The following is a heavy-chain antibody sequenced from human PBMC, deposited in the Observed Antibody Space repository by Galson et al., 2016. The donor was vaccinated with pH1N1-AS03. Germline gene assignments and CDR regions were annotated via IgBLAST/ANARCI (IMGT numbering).Heavy chain of an antibody. D-gene: IGHD6-19*01. CDR1: GFIFSSDW. CDR3: ARAMYTSGWYGMDV. V-gene: IGHV3-74*01. J-gene: IGHJ6*02. CDR2: ITRVGSSI. Sequence: SLRLSCAASGFIFSSDWMHWVRQVPGKGLVWVSRITRVGSSISYADAVKGRFTTSRDTAKHTLYLQMNSLRADDTAVYHCARAMYTSGWYGMDVWGQGTTVTGSS.